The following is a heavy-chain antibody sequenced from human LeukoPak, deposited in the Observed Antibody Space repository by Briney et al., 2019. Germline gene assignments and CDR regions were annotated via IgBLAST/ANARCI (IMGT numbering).Heavy chain of an antibody. CDR2: INQDGSGT. D-gene: IGHD2-8*01. CDR1: GSTFSTYW. CDR3: ARLMFLWPPIYFDY. J-gene: IGHJ4*02. Sequence: GGSLRLSCAASGSTFSTYWMSWVRQAPGKGLEWVANINQDGSGTFYVDSVKGRFTISRDNARDSVYLQMNSLRAEDTAVYYCARLMFLWPPIYFDYWGQGTVVTVSS. V-gene: IGHV3-7*01.